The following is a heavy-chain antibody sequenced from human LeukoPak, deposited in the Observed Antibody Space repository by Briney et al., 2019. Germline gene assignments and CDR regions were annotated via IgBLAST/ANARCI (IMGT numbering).Heavy chain of an antibody. V-gene: IGHV4-59*01. CDR1: GGSISSYY. J-gene: IGHJ4*02. CDR2: IYYSGST. CDR3: ARDDYYEGGFDY. D-gene: IGHD3-22*01. Sequence: SETLSLTCTVSGGSISSYYWSWIRQPPGKGLERIGYIYYSGSTNYNPSLKSRVTISVDTSKNQFSLKLSSVTAADTAVYYCARDDYYEGGFDYWGQGTLVTVSS.